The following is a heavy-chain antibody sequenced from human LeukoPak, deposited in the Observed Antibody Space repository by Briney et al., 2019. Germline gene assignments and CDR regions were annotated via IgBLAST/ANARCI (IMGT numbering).Heavy chain of an antibody. D-gene: IGHD3-9*01. Sequence: SQTLSLTCAISGDSVSSNSAAWNWIRQSPSRGLERLGRTYYRSKWYNDYAVSVKSRITINPDTSKNQFSLQLNSVTPEDTAVYYCARGVSDYDILTGYYYFDYWGQGTLVTVSS. CDR3: ARGVSDYDILTGYYYFDY. J-gene: IGHJ4*02. V-gene: IGHV6-1*01. CDR1: GDSVSSNSAA. CDR2: TYYRSKWYN.